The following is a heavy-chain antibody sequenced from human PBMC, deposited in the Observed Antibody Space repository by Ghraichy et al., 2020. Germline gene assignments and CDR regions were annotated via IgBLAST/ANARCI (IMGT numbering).Heavy chain of an antibody. J-gene: IGHJ5*02. CDR3: ARATRGWFDP. V-gene: IGHV3-53*01. D-gene: IGHD2-2*01. CDR2: AYVGDKT. Sequence: ETLSLTCTASGFTVSSNYENWGCKAQRTGLEWASVAYVGDKTYYADSVWGRFTISRDTSKNTLYLQMDSLRAEDTAMYYCARATRGWFDPWGQGTLVTVSS. CDR1: GFTVSSNY.